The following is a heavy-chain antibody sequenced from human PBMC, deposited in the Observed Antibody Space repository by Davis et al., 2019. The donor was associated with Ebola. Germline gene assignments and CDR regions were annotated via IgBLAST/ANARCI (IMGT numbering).Heavy chain of an antibody. J-gene: IGHJ3*02. CDR3: AKDRSYYDSSGSDAFDI. Sequence: PGGSLRLSCAASGFTFSSYGMHWVRQAPGKGLEWVAVISYDGSNKYYADSVKGRFTISRDNSKNTLYLQMNSLRAEDTAVYYCAKDRSYYDSSGSDAFDIWGQGTMVTVSS. V-gene: IGHV3-30*18. CDR2: ISYDGSNK. CDR1: GFTFSSYG. D-gene: IGHD3-22*01.